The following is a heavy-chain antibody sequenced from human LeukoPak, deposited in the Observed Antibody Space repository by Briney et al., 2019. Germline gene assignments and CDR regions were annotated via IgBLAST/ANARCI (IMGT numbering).Heavy chain of an antibody. V-gene: IGHV3-20*04. D-gene: IGHD3-3*01. CDR1: GFTFDDYG. J-gene: IGHJ4*02. CDR3: AKDYRPHDFWSGLVDY. CDR2: INWNGGST. Sequence: GGSLRLSCAASGFTFDDYGMSWVRQAPGKGLEWVSGINWNGGSTGYADSVKGRFTISRDNSKNTLYLQMNSLRAEDTAVYYCAKDYRPHDFWSGLVDYWGQGTLVTVSS.